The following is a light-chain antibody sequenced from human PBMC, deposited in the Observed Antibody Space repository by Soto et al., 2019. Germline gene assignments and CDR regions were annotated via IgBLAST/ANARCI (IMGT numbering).Light chain of an antibody. Sequence: EIVMTQSPATLSVSPGERATLSCRASQSVSSNLAWYQQKPGQAPRPLIYGASTRATGIPARFSGSGSGTEFTITISSLQSEYFAVYYCQQYNNWPHTFGQGTKLEIK. CDR2: GAS. V-gene: IGKV3-15*01. J-gene: IGKJ2*01. CDR3: QQYNNWPHT. CDR1: QSVSSN.